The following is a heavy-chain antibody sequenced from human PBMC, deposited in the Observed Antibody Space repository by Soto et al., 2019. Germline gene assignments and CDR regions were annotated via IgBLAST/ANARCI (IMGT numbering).Heavy chain of an antibody. D-gene: IGHD5-18*01. V-gene: IGHV3-53*01. CDR2: VFSGGST. Sequence: EMRLVESGGGLIQPGGSLRLSCAPSGFTVHGNYMTWVRQASGKGLEWVSVVFSGGSTFYADSVKGRFTISRDTSKNTLSLQMNSLRAEDTAVYFCASARIYNYAFDFWGQGTLVTVSS. J-gene: IGHJ4*02. CDR3: ASARIYNYAFDF. CDR1: GFTVHGNY.